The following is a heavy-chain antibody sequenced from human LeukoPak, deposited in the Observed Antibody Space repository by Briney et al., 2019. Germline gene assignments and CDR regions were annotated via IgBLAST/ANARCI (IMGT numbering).Heavy chain of an antibody. CDR2: IRNKANRYTT. Sequence: GGSLRLSCTASGFTFSDHHMDWVRQAPGEGLEWVARIRNKANRYTTEYAASVKGRFTISRDDSENSLYLQMDSLKTEDTAVYYCARSPLGIAPFDYWGQGTLVTVSS. CDR1: GFTFSDHH. CDR3: ARSPLGIAPFDY. D-gene: IGHD7-27*01. J-gene: IGHJ4*02. V-gene: IGHV3-72*01.